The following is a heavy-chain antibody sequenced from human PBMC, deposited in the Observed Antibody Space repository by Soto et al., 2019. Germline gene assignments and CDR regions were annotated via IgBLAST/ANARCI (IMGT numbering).Heavy chain of an antibody. D-gene: IGHD6-13*01. CDR3: AKPAAAGTNYYYGMDV. V-gene: IGHV3-23*01. CDR2: ISGSGGST. CDR1: GFTFSSYA. Sequence: EVQLLESGGGLVQPGGSLRLSCAASGFTFSSYAMSWVRQAPGKGLEWVSAISGSGGSTYYADSVKGRFTISRDNSKNTLYLQMNSLRAEDTAVYYCAKPAAAGTNYYYGMDVWGQGTTVTVSS. J-gene: IGHJ6*02.